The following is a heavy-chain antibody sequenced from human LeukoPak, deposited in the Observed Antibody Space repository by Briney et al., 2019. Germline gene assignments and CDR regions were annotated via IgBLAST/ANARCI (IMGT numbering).Heavy chain of an antibody. CDR1: GFTFSSYT. V-gene: IGHV3-21*01. D-gene: IGHD6-13*01. J-gene: IGHJ4*02. Sequence: GSLRLSCAASGFTFSSYTMSWVRQAPGKGLEWVSSISSSSSYIYYADSVKGRFTISRDNAKNSLYLQMNSLRAEDTAVYYCASLSRWSVDYWGQGTLVTVSS. CDR3: ASLSRWSVDY. CDR2: ISSSSSYI.